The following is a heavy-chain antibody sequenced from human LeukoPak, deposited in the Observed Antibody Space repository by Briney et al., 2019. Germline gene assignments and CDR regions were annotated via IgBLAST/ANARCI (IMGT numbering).Heavy chain of an antibody. CDR3: ARVLRTGWYYGSGSYLAY. CDR2: ISAYNGNT. V-gene: IGHV1-18*01. J-gene: IGHJ4*02. Sequence: ASVKVSCKASGYTFTSYGIGWVPQAPGQGLEWMGWISAYNGNTNYAQKLQGRVTMTTDTSTSTAYMELRSLRSDDTAGYYCARVLRTGWYYGSGSYLAYWGQGTLVTVSS. D-gene: IGHD3-10*01. CDR1: GYTFTSYG.